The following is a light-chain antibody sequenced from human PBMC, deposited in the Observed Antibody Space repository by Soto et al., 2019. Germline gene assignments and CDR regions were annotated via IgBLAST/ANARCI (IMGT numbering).Light chain of an antibody. CDR1: QSVSSS. CDR2: GAS. V-gene: IGKV3-20*01. CDR3: LQHNSYPLT. Sequence: EIVLTESPGTLSLSPGERATLSCRASQSVSSSLAWYQQKPGQAPRLLIFGASIRDTGIPDRFSGSGSGTDFTRTISRLESEDFATYYCLQHNSYPLTFGGGTKVDIK. J-gene: IGKJ4*01.